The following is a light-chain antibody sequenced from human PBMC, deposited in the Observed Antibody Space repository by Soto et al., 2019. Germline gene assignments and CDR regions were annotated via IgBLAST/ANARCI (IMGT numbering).Light chain of an antibody. CDR2: GNI. CDR1: SSNIGAGYD. V-gene: IGLV1-40*01. CDR3: QSFDISLTTSV. Sequence: QSVLTQPPSVSGAPGQRITISCTGSSSNIGAGYDVHWYQQLPGTAPKLLIYGNINRSSGVPDRFSGSKSGTSASLAIAGLQAEDEADYYCQSFDISLTTSVFGGGTKVTVL. J-gene: IGLJ3*02.